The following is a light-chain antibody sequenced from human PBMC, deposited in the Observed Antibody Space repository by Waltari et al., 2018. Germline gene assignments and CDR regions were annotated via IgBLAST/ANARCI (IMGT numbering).Light chain of an antibody. J-gene: IGKJ1*01. CDR3: LQYLHTPRT. CDR1: QSLLYTSNNKNY. V-gene: IGKV4-1*01. Sequence: DVVMTQSPDSLAVSLGERATLNCKSRQSLLYTSNNKNYLAWYQQKPGQPPKILIYWASIRESGVPDRFSGSGSGTDFTLTISGLQAEDVASYFCLQYLHTPRTFGQGTKVEIK. CDR2: WAS.